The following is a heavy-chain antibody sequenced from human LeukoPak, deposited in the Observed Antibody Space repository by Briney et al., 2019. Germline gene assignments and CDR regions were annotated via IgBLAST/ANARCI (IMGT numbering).Heavy chain of an antibody. CDR3: ARLWGDVTIFDY. J-gene: IGHJ4*02. CDR2: IKKDENEK. CDR1: GFTFSAFW. Sequence: TGGSLRLSCAASGFTFSAFWMSWVRQAPGKGLEWVASIKKDENEKHYVDSVRGRFTVSRDNAKNTLYLQTNSLRAEDTAVYYCARLWGDVTIFDYWGQGTLVTVSS. D-gene: IGHD3-3*01. V-gene: IGHV3-7*01.